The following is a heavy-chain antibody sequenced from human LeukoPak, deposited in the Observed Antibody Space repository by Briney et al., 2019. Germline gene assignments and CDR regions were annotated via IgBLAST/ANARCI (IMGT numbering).Heavy chain of an antibody. D-gene: IGHD1-7*01. V-gene: IGHV3-48*01. CDR1: GFTFSTYS. CDR3: ATYWNYGY. CDR2: ISSGSNTI. Sequence: PGGSLSLSCAASGFTFSTYSMNWVRQAPGKGLEWVSYISSGSNTIYYADSVKGRFTISRDNAKNSLYLQMNSLRAEDTAVYYCATYWNYGYWGQGTLVTVSS. J-gene: IGHJ4*02.